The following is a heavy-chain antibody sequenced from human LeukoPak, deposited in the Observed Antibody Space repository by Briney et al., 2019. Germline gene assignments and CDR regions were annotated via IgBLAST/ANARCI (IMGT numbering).Heavy chain of an antibody. D-gene: IGHD3-22*01. CDR3: ARDDSSGYYHDY. CDR2: IYSGGST. V-gene: IGHV3-53*01. Sequence: GGSLGLSCAASGFTVSTNYMSWVRQAPGKGLEWVSVIYSGGSTYYADSVKGRFTISRDNSKNTLYLQMNSLRAEDTAVYYCARDDSSGYYHDYWGQGTLVTVSS. J-gene: IGHJ4*02. CDR1: GFTVSTNY.